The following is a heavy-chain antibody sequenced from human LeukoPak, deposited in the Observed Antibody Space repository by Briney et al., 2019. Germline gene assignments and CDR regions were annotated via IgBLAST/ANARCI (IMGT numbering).Heavy chain of an antibody. Sequence: ASVKVSCKASGYTFTSYDINWVRQATGQGLEWMGWMNPNNGNTGYAQKFQGRVTMTRNTSISTAYMELSSLRSEDTAVYYCARGASYYDSGSYYSYFDYWGQGTLVTVSS. CDR2: MNPNNGNT. D-gene: IGHD3-10*01. CDR1: GYTFTSYD. J-gene: IGHJ4*02. CDR3: ARGASYYDSGSYYSYFDY. V-gene: IGHV1-8*01.